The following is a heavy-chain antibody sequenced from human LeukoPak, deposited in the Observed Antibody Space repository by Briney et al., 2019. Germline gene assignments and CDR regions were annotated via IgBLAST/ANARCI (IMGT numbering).Heavy chain of an antibody. CDR2: IRASGGAT. V-gene: IGHV3-23*01. Sequence: GGSLRLSCAVSGFMFSSCAMNWVRQAPGKGLEWVSAIRASGGATYYVDSVKGRFSVSRDTSKNTLYLQMNSLRAEDTAVYYCAKSSHDDYYFDYWGQGTLVTVSS. CDR3: AKSSHDDYYFDY. CDR1: GFMFSSCA. J-gene: IGHJ4*02. D-gene: IGHD3-16*01.